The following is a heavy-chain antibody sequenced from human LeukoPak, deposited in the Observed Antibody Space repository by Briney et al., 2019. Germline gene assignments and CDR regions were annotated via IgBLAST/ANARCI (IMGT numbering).Heavy chain of an antibody. D-gene: IGHD2-15*01. CDR1: GYTFTSYG. CDR3: ARALLGRYCSSGSCYSFGY. CDR2: ISAYNGNT. J-gene: IGHJ4*02. V-gene: IGHV1-18*04. Sequence: GASVKVSCKASGYTFTSYGISWVRQAPGQGLEWMGWISAYNGNTNYAQKLQGRVTMTTDISTSTAYMELRSLRSDDTAVYYCARALLGRYCSSGSCYSFGYWGQGTLVTVSS.